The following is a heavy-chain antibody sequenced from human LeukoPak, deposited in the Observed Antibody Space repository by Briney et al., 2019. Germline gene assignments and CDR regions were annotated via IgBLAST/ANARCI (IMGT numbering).Heavy chain of an antibody. Sequence: SETLSLTCIVSGGSLRSYYWGWIRQPPGKGLELVGYIYYSGSTNYNPSLKSRVTISVDTSKSQFSLKLSSVTAADTAVYYCARLANYDFWSGPYPHDAFDIWGQGTMVTVSS. J-gene: IGHJ3*02. CDR2: IYYSGST. D-gene: IGHD3-3*01. CDR1: GGSLRSYY. V-gene: IGHV4-59*08. CDR3: ARLANYDFWSGPYPHDAFDI.